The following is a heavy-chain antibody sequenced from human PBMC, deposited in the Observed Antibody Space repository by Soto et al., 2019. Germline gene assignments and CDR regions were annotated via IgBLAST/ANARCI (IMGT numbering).Heavy chain of an antibody. CDR1: GGSVSSGSDY. V-gene: IGHV4-61*01. Sequence: PSETLSLTCTVSGGSVSSGSDYWSWIRQPPGRGLEWIGYIYNSGSTDYNTSLKSRVTISVDTSKNQFSLKLTSVTAADTAVYYCASGSSASAYIDYWGQETQVTVSS. CDR2: IYNSGST. D-gene: IGHD6-13*01. CDR3: ASGSSASAYIDY. J-gene: IGHJ4*02.